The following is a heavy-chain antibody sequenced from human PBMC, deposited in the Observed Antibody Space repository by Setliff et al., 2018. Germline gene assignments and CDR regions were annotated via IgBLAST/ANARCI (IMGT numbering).Heavy chain of an antibody. V-gene: IGHV3-49*04. Sequence: PGGSLRLSCTTSGFTFGDYAITWVRQAPGKGLEWVGFIRSKTYGGTTEYAASVRGRFIISRDDSKGIAYLQMNSLRTEDTAVYYCARASSIAVAGSSIWGQGTLVTVSS. D-gene: IGHD6-19*01. CDR2: IRSKTYGGTT. J-gene: IGHJ4*02. CDR3: ARASSIAVAGSSI. CDR1: GFTFGDYA.